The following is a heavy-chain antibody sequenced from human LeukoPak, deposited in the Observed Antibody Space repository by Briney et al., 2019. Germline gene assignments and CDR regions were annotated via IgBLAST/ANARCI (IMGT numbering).Heavy chain of an antibody. CDR3: ARGGYCTNGVCYTFDY. D-gene: IGHD2-8*01. CDR1: GFTFSSYA. Sequence: PGGSLRLSCAASGFTFSSYAMHWVRQAPGKGLEWVAVISYDGSNKYYADSVKGRFTISRDNSKNTLYLQMNSLRAEDTAVYYCARGGYCTNGVCYTFDYWGQGTLVTVSA. CDR2: ISYDGSNK. V-gene: IGHV3-30*04. J-gene: IGHJ4*02.